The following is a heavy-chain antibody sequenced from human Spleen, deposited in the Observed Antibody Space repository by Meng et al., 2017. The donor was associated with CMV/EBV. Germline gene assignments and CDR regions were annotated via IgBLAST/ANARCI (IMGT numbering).Heavy chain of an antibody. CDR1: GFTFSNYW. Sequence: GESLKISCAASGFTFSNYWMYWVRQGPGKGLLWVSRINPDGSTTDYADSVKGRVTISRDNAKNTLYLQMNSLRAEDTAVYYCARDIRGSDYYYGMDVWGQGTTVTVSS. D-gene: IGHD3-10*01. V-gene: IGHV3-74*01. J-gene: IGHJ6*02. CDR2: INPDGSTT. CDR3: ARDIRGSDYYYGMDV.